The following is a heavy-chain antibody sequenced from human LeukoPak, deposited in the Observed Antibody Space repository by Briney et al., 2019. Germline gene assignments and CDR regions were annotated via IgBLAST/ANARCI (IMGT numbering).Heavy chain of an antibody. CDR2: INPSGGST. J-gene: IGHJ4*02. Sequence: ASVKVSCKASGYTFSNYNIHWLRQAPGQGLEWMGIINPSGGSTSYAQKFQGRVTMTRDTSTSTVYMELSSLRSEDTAVYYCARTVEMATITIDYWGQGTLVTVSS. CDR3: ARTVEMATITIDY. V-gene: IGHV1-46*01. CDR1: GYTFSNYN. D-gene: IGHD5-24*01.